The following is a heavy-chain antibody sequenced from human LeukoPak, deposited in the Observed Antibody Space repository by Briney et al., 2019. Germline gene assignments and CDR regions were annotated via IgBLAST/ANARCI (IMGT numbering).Heavy chain of an antibody. V-gene: IGHV1-69*13. J-gene: IGHJ6*02. D-gene: IGHD1-26*01. CDR3: ASLSVGSYYYYGMDV. Sequence: SVKVSCKASGYTFTSYGISWVRQAPGQGLEWMGGIIPIFGTANYAQKFQGRVTITADESTSTAYMELSSLRSEDTAVYYCASLSVGSYYYYGMDVWGQGTTVTVSS. CDR1: GYTFTSYG. CDR2: IIPIFGTA.